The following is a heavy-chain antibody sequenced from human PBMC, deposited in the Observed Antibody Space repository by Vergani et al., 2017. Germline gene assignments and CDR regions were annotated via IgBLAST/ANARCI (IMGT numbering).Heavy chain of an antibody. Sequence: QLHLQESGPGLVKPSETLSLTCTVSGGSITSSSYYWGWIRQPPGKGLEWIGNIYHSGGAYYNPSLKGRVTISVDTSKNQFSLTLTSVTAADTAVYYCASDTHSGQRADRWGQEILVTVTS. CDR3: ASDTHSGQRADR. V-gene: IGHV4-39*07. CDR2: IYHSGGA. J-gene: IGHJ5*02. CDR1: GGSITSSSYY. D-gene: IGHD6-19*01.